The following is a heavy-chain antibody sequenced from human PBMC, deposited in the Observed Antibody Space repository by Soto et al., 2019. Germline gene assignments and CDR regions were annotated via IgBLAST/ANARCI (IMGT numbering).Heavy chain of an antibody. CDR1: GFTFSHYV. CDR2: ISGRGSSV. D-gene: IGHD3-10*01. J-gene: IGHJ6*02. Sequence: PVGSLRLSFSASGFTFSHYVLSWVRQAPGRGLEWVSSISGRGSSVYVADSVRGRFIMCRDISRNTVSLKMISLRADDTADYYSAKVRASYLGASYFYYGLDVWGQGTTVTVSS. V-gene: IGHV3-23*01. CDR3: AKVRASYLGASYFYYGLDV.